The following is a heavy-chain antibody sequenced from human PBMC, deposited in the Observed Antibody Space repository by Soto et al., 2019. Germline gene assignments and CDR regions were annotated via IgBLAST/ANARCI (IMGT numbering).Heavy chain of an antibody. Sequence: LRLSCAASGFTVSSNYMSWVRQAPGKGLEWVSVIYSGGSTYYADSVKGRFTISRDNSKNTLYLQMNSLRAEDTAVYYWARDFPFCSGGSCYSYWGQGTLVTVSS. CDR3: ARDFPFCSGGSCYSY. D-gene: IGHD2-15*01. CDR2: IYSGGST. V-gene: IGHV3-53*01. J-gene: IGHJ4*02. CDR1: GFTVSSNY.